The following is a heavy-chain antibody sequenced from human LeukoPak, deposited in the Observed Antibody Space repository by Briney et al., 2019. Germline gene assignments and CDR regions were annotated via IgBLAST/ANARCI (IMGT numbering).Heavy chain of an antibody. CDR2: IKSDGKT. CDR3: ARAQSEIGGYYPEYFRH. D-gene: IGHD3-22*01. J-gene: IGHJ1*01. CDR1: GFTFSSYW. V-gene: IGHV3-74*01. Sequence: GGSLRLSCAASGFTFSSYWMHWVRQAPGKGLVWGSRIKSDGKTNYADSVKGRFTISRDNAKNTVSLQMNSLRAEDTGVYYCARAQSEIGGYYPEYFRHWGQGTLVSVSS.